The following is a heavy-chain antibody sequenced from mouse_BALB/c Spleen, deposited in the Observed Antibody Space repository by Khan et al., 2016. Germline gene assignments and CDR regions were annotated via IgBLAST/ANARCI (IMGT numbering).Heavy chain of an antibody. Sequence: EVELVESGGGLVKPGGSLKLSCAASGFTFSSYAMSWVRQTPEKRLEWVASISSGGSTYYPASVKGRLTISRDNARNILNLQMSSLRSEDTAMYYRAREVDGNYGDYFDYWGQGTTRTGSS. CDR3: AREVDGNYGDYFDY. CDR1: GFTFSSYA. D-gene: IGHD2-1*01. CDR2: ISSGGST. J-gene: IGHJ2*01. V-gene: IGHV5-6-5*01.